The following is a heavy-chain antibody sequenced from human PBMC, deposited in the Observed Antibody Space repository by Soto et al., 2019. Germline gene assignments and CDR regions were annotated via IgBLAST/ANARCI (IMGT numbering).Heavy chain of an antibody. Sequence: GGSLRLSCAGSGFTFSTSWMHWVRQAPGRGLEWVAQVNQDGSQKHYVDSVKGRFTISRDNAKNLMYLQMSSLGDEDTALYYCVKSMDVWGQGTTVTVSS. CDR1: GFTFSTSW. CDR2: VNQDGSQK. V-gene: IGHV3-7*01. CDR3: VKSMDV. J-gene: IGHJ6*02.